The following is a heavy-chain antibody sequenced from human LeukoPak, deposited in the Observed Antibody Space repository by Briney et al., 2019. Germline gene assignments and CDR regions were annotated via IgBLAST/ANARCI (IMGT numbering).Heavy chain of an antibody. CDR3: AKDQVGATKN. J-gene: IGHJ4*02. CDR1: GFTFSSYA. V-gene: IGHV3-30-3*01. Sequence: PGGSLRLSCAASGFTFSSYAMHWVRQAPGKGLEWVAVISYDGSNKYYADSVKGRFTISRDNSKNTLYLQMNSLRAEDTAVYYCAKDQVGATKNWGQGTLVTVSS. D-gene: IGHD1-26*01. CDR2: ISYDGSNK.